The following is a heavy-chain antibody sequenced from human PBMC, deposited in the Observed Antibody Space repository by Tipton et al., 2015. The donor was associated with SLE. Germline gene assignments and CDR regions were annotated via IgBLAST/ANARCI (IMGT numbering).Heavy chain of an antibody. CDR2: INHSGST. D-gene: IGHD4-17*01. Sequence: TLSLTCAVYGVSFSDYYWSWIRQSPGKGLERIGEINHSGSTNYNPSLESRVTMSMDTSKNQFSLELASVTAADTALYYCARQYTTVTGYENWGQGTLVTVSS. CDR3: ARQYTTVTGYEN. J-gene: IGHJ4*02. V-gene: IGHV4-34*01. CDR1: GVSFSDYY.